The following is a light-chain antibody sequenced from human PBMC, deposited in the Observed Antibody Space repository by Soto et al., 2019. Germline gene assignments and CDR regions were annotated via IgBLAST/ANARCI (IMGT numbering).Light chain of an antibody. CDR2: DAS. Sequence: EIVLTQSPSTLSLSPGERDTLSCRASQSVSFYLAWYQQKPGQAPRLLIYDASNMATGIPARFSSSGSGTDFALTISRLESEDFAVYYCQQRSSWPPTFGGGTKVEIK. J-gene: IGKJ4*01. CDR3: QQRSSWPPT. CDR1: QSVSFY. V-gene: IGKV3-11*01.